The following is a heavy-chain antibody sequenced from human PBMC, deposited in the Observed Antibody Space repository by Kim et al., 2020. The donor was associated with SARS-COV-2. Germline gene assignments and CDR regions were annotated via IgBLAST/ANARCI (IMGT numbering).Heavy chain of an antibody. V-gene: IGHV1-18*04. CDR2: ISAYNGNT. D-gene: IGHD3-10*01. J-gene: IGHJ6*02. CDR1: GYTFTSYG. CDR3: ARDRSGGLLWFGEGYYYYYGMDV. Sequence: ASVKVSCKASGYTFTSYGISWVRQAPGQGLEWMGWISAYNGNTNYAQKLQGRVTMTTDTSTSTAYMELRSLRSDDTAVYYCARDRSGGLLWFGEGYYYYYGMDVWGQGTTVTVSS.